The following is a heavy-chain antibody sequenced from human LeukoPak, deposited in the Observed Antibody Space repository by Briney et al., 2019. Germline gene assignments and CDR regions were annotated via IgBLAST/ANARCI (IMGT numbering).Heavy chain of an antibody. CDR2: ISPYNGNT. Sequence: ASVKVSCKASGYTFTSYGINWVRQAPGQGLEWMGWISPYNGNTNYAEKVQGRVTMTADTSTSTAYMELRSLRSDDTAVYYCARGGAGWYEDYWGQGTLVTVSP. D-gene: IGHD6-19*01. V-gene: IGHV1-18*01. CDR3: ARGGAGWYEDY. CDR1: GYTFTSYG. J-gene: IGHJ4*02.